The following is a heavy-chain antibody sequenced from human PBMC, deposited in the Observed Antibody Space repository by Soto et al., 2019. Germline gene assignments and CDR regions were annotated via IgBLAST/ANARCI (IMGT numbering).Heavy chain of an antibody. Sequence: ASVKVSCKVSGYTITELSMHWVRQAPGEGLEWMGGFDPEDGETIYAQKFQGRVTMTEDTSTDTAYMELSSLRSEDTAVYYCAVGYCSGGSCSSFDYWGQGTLVTVSS. D-gene: IGHD2-15*01. CDR2: FDPEDGET. J-gene: IGHJ4*02. V-gene: IGHV1-24*01. CDR3: AVGYCSGGSCSSFDY. CDR1: GYTITELS.